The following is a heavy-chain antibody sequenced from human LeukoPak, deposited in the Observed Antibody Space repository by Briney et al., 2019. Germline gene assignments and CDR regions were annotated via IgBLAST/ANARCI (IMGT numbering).Heavy chain of an antibody. V-gene: IGHV4-59*08. CDR1: GGSISSYY. D-gene: IGHD4-17*01. Sequence: PSETLSLTCTVSGGSISSYYWSWIRQPPGKGLEWIGYIYYSGSTHYNPSLKSRVTISVDTSKNQFSLKLSSVTAADTAVYYCARHGDYGDSYFDYWGQGTLVTVSS. CDR2: IYYSGST. CDR3: ARHGDYGDSYFDY. J-gene: IGHJ4*02.